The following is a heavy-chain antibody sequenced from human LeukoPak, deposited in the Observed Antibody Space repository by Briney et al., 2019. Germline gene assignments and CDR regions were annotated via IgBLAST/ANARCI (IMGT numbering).Heavy chain of an antibody. CDR3: PCYFDY. CDR2: ISSGGGST. V-gene: IGHV3-23*01. J-gene: IGHJ4*02. CDR1: GFTFSVYA. Sequence: GGSLRLSCAASGFTFSVYAMTWVRQAPGKGLEWVSAISSGGGSTYYADSVKGRFTISRDNSKDTLSLQMNSLRAEDTAVYSPPCYFDYWGQGTLVTVSP.